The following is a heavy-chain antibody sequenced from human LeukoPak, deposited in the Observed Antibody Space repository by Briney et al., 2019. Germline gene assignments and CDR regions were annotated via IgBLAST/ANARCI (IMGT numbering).Heavy chain of an antibody. CDR3: AREERFLEWLFNDAFDI. V-gene: IGHV3-48*01. D-gene: IGHD3-3*01. J-gene: IGHJ3*02. CDR1: GFTFSSYS. CDR2: ISSSSSTI. Sequence: GGSLRLSCAASGFTFSSYSMNWVRQAPGKGLEWVSYISSSSSTIFYADSVKGRFTISRDNAKNSLYLQMNSLRAEDTAVYYCAREERFLEWLFNDAFDIWGQGTMVTVSS.